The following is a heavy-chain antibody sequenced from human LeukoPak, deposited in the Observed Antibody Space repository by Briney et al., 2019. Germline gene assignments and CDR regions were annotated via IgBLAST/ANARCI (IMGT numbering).Heavy chain of an antibody. J-gene: IGHJ4*02. D-gene: IGHD3-22*01. CDR1: GFTFSRSA. CDR3: AKDANYLDSSGYLIPFDY. Sequence: GGSLRLSCSASGFTFSRSAMTWVRQLPGGGLEWVSSISGNGQQTYYGDSVKGRFSVSRYNSQNTLYLQMDSLRADDSALYYCAKDANYLDSSGYLIPFDYWGQGTLVTVSS. CDR2: ISGNGQQT. V-gene: IGHV3-23*01.